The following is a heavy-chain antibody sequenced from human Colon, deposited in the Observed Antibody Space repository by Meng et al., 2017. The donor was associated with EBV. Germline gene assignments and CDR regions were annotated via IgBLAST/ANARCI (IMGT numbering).Heavy chain of an antibody. CDR1: GGSFSGYY. CDR2: INHSGNT. D-gene: IGHD6-19*01. V-gene: IGHV4-34*01. CDR3: ARVEPVPSHFLKS. Sequence: QWHLEQWGAGLLKPSETLSLTCGASGGSFSGYYWSWIRQPPGKGLEWIGEINHSGNTNYNPSLKSRVTISVDTSKNQFSLKLSSVTDADTAVYFCARVEPVPSHFLKSWGQGTLVTVSS. J-gene: IGHJ5*02.